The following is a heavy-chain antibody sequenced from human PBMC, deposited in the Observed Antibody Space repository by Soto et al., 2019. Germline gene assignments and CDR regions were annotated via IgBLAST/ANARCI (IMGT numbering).Heavy chain of an antibody. D-gene: IGHD2-21*01. CDR2: ISAYNVNT. CDR3: ARDIPPARASYFDY. Sequence: ASVKVSCKASGYTFTSYGISWVRQAPGQGLEWMGWISAYNVNTNYAQKLQGRVTMTTDTSTSTAYMELRSLRSDDTAAYYCARDIPPARASYFDYWGQGTLVTVSS. J-gene: IGHJ4*02. V-gene: IGHV1-18*01. CDR1: GYTFTSYG.